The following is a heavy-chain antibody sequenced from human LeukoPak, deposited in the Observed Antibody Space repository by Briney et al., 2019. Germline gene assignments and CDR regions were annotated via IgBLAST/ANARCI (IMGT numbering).Heavy chain of an antibody. CDR1: GFTFTNAL. CDR3: TTDLGLTMIRGVIVS. CDR2: IKSKGDGETT. J-gene: IGHJ4*02. D-gene: IGHD3-10*01. V-gene: IGHV3-15*01. Sequence: GGSLRLSCAASGFTFTNALMSWVRQAPGKGLEWVGRIKSKGDGETTDYAAPVKGRFTMSRDDSKATLLLQIHSLETEDTAMYYCTTDLGLTMIRGVIVSWGQGTLVTVSS.